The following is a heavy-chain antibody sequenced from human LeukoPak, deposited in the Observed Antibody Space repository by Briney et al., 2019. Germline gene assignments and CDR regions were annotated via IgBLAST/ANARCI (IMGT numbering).Heavy chain of an antibody. V-gene: IGHV1-2*06. CDR3: AGQARPGAAEGAFDI. CDR2: INPNSGDT. CDR1: GYMFIDYY. D-gene: IGHD2-2*01. J-gene: IGHJ3*02. Sequence: GASVKVSCKASGYMFIDYYLHWVRQAPGQGLEWMGRINPNSGDTDYAQNFRGRVTMARDTSLSTAYMALSSLRSDDTAVYYCAGQARPGAAEGAFDIWGQGTMVTVSS.